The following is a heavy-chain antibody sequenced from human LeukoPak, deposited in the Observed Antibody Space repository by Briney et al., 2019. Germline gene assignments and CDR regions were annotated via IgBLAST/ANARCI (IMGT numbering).Heavy chain of an antibody. D-gene: IGHD6-19*01. CDR2: ISSGSSYT. CDR1: GFAFSDYY. Sequence: GGSLRLSCAASGFAFSDYYMTWIRQAPGKGLEWVSYISSGSSYTNQGDAVKGRFTISRDNANNSLYLQMNSLRVEDTAVYYCARVSSSSTNWFDSWGQGTLVTVSS. CDR3: ARVSSSSTNWFDS. V-gene: IGHV3-11*06. J-gene: IGHJ5*01.